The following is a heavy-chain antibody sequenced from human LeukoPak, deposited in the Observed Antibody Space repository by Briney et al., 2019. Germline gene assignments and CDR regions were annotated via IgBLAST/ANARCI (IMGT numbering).Heavy chain of an antibody. J-gene: IGHJ4*02. D-gene: IGHD2-2*01. Sequence: SETLSLTCTVSDGSMGTYYWGWIRQPPGKGLEWIGYIYYSGGTTYNPSLKSRVTVSVDTSRNQFSLKLTSMTAADTAVYYCARGRLGRQHASFFDSWGQGTLVTVSS. CDR2: IYYSGGT. CDR3: ARGRLGRQHASFFDS. CDR1: DGSMGTYY. V-gene: IGHV4-59*08.